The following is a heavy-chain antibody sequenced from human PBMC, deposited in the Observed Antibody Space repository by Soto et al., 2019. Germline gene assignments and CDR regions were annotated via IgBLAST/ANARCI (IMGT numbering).Heavy chain of an antibody. V-gene: IGHV4-34*01. CDR3: ARGIRVFCSAYSPAPYYYHGTAV. Sequence: SQTLSLPCAVLGGSFVGFYWRWIRQNTGKGLEWIGEINHSGSTNYNPSLKSRVTISVDTSKNQLSLKLSSVTAADTAVYYCARGIRVFCSAYSPAPYYYHGTAVWGNGTTVPVSP. J-gene: IGHJ6*04. CDR2: INHSGST. D-gene: IGHD3-3*01. CDR1: GGSFVGFY.